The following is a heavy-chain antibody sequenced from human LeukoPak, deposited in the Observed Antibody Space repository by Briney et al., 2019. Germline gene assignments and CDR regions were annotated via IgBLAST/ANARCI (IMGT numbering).Heavy chain of an antibody. J-gene: IGHJ5*02. CDR1: GYTFTDYY. CDR2: INPNSGGT. CDR3: ARGVAQYSLDFHP. D-gene: IGHD3-3*01. Sequence: ASVKASCKAFGYTFTDYYIHWVRQAPGQGLEWMGWINPNSGGTKYALKFQGRATMTRDTSIGTAYMELTSLTSDDTAVYYCARGVAQYSLDFHPWGQGTLVTVSS. V-gene: IGHV1-2*02.